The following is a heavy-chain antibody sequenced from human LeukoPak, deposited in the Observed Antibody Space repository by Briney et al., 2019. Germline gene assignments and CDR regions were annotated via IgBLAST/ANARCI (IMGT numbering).Heavy chain of an antibody. CDR2: ISAYNGNT. V-gene: IGHV1-18*01. CDR1: GGTFSSYA. CDR3: ARDIVVVPAASHGMDA. Sequence: ASVKVSCKASGGTFSSYAISWVRQAPGQGLEWMGWISAYNGNTNYAQKLQGRVTMTTDTSTSTAYMELRSLRSDDTAVYYCARDIVVVPAASHGMDAWGQGTTVTVSS. D-gene: IGHD2-2*01. J-gene: IGHJ6*02.